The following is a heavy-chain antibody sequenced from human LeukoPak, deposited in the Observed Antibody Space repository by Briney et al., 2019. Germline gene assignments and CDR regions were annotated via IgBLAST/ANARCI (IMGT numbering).Heavy chain of an antibody. Sequence: GAPVKVSCTASGYTFTGYYMHWVRQAPGQGLEWMGWINPNSGGTNYAQKFQGRVTMTRDTSISTAYMELSRLRSDDTAVYYCARGGRITMIVATVAWGQGTLVTVSS. V-gene: IGHV1-2*02. CDR1: GYTFTGYY. D-gene: IGHD3-22*01. J-gene: IGHJ5*02. CDR2: INPNSGGT. CDR3: ARGGRITMIVATVA.